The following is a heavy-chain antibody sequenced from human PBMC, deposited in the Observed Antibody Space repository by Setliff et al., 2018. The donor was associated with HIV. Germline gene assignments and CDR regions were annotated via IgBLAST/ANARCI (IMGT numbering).Heavy chain of an antibody. CDR2: INPKSGAT. V-gene: IGHV1-2*06. J-gene: IGHJ3*02. D-gene: IGHD6-13*01. CDR1: GYSFTGYY. CDR3: ARDPGYKSTWYGVFDI. Sequence: GASVKVSCKASGYSFTGYYVNWVRQAPGQGLEWMGRINPKSGATNLAQKFQGRVTLTRDTSVTTVYMELTSLRSDDTAVYYCARDPGYKSTWYGVFDIWGQGTMVTVSS.